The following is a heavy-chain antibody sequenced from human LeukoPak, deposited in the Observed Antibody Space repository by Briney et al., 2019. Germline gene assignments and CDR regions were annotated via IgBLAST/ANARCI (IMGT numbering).Heavy chain of an antibody. V-gene: IGHV5-51*01. CDR3: ARPAESSIWSVYFDY. Sequence: GESLKISCKGSGYSFTSYWIGWVRQMPGKGLEWMEIIYPGDSNTRYSASFQGQVTISADKSISTAYLQWSSLKASDTAMYYCARPAESSIWSVYFDYWGQGTLVTVSS. CDR1: GYSFTSYW. D-gene: IGHD6-13*01. J-gene: IGHJ4*02. CDR2: IYPGDSNT.